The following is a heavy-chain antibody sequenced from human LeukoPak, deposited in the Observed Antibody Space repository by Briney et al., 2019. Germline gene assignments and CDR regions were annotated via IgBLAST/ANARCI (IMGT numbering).Heavy chain of an antibody. CDR3: AREDDFWSGARLYDY. Sequence: GGSLRLSCAASGFTFSSYAMHWVCQAPGKGLEWVAVISYDGSNKYYADSVKGRFTISRDNSKNTLYLQMNSLRAEDTAVYYCAREDDFWSGARLYDYWGQGTLVTVSS. CDR1: GFTFSSYA. D-gene: IGHD3-3*01. V-gene: IGHV3-30-3*01. J-gene: IGHJ4*02. CDR2: ISYDGSNK.